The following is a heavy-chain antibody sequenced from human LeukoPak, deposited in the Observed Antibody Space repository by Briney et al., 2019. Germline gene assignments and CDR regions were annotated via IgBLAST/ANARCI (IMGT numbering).Heavy chain of an antibody. CDR3: AKVGPNCGGDCYSASEEYYFDY. J-gene: IGHJ4*02. CDR1: GVTVSTNH. CDR2: VYSGDST. D-gene: IGHD2-21*02. Sequence: GGSLRLSCAVSGVTVSTNHMSWVRQAPGKGLEWVSIVYSGDSTYYADSVEGRFTISRDNSKNTLYLQMNSLRAEDTAVYYCAKVGPNCGGDCYSASEEYYFDYWGQGTLVTVSS. V-gene: IGHV3-66*01.